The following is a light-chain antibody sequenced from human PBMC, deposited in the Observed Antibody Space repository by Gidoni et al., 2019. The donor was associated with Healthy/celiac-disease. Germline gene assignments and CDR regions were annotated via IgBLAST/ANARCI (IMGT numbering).Light chain of an antibody. J-gene: IGKJ1*01. V-gene: IGKV3-11*01. CDR1: QSVSSY. Sequence: EIVFTQSPATLSLSPGERATLSCRASQSVSSYLAWYQQNPGQAPRLLIYDASNMATGIPARFSGSGSGTDFTLTISSLEPEDFAVYYCQQRTGTFGQGTKVEIK. CDR3: QQRTGT. CDR2: DAS.